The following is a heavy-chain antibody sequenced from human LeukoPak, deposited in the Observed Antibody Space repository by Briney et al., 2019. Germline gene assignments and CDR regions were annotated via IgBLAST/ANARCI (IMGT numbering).Heavy chain of an antibody. CDR3: ATMPPNYYDSSGYLPHDAFDI. CDR2: IYYSGST. J-gene: IGHJ3*02. D-gene: IGHD3-22*01. V-gene: IGHV4-30-4*08. CDR1: GGSFSGYY. Sequence: SETLSLTCAVYGGSFSGYYWSWIRQPPGKGLEWIGYIYYSGSTYYNPSLKSRVTISVDTSKNQFSLKLSSVTAADTAVYYCATMPPNYYDSSGYLPHDAFDIWGQGTMVTASS.